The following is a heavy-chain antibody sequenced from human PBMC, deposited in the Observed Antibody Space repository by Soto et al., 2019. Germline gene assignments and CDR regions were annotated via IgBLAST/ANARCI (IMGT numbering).Heavy chain of an antibody. CDR3: AKDRLSGIYSNHERVSDY. CDR1: GFTFNNYA. D-gene: IGHD4-4*01. V-gene: IGHV3-23*01. Sequence: EVQLLESGGGLVQPGGSLRVSCAASGFTFNNYAMTWVRQAPGKGLQWVSTVSGRTGSTYYADFVKGRFTISRDNSKNTLYLQMNSLRAEDTATYYCAKDRLSGIYSNHERVSDYWGQGTLVTVSS. CDR2: VSGRTGST. J-gene: IGHJ4*02.